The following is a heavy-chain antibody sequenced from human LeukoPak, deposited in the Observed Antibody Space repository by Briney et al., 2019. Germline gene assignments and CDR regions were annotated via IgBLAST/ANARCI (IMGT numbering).Heavy chain of an antibody. V-gene: IGHV2-5*02. J-gene: IGHJ4*02. Sequence: SGPTLVKPTQTLTLICTFSGFSLTTTGVGVGWIRQPPGKALEWLALIYWDEDTHYSPSLKSRLTITKDTSKNQVVLTLYNMDPVDTATYYCAHRPNDYDTGGFPKYYFDYWGQGTLVTVSS. CDR2: IYWDEDT. CDR3: AHRPNDYDTGGFPKYYFDY. D-gene: IGHD3-22*01. CDR1: GFSLTTTGVG.